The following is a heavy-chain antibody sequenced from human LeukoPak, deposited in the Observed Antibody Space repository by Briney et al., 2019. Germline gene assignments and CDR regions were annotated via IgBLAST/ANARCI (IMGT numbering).Heavy chain of an antibody. CDR1: GYTFTSYY. Sequence: ASVKVSCKASGYTFTSYYMHWVRQAPGQGLEWMGIINPSGGSTSYAQKFQGRVTMTRDMSISTVYMELSRLRSDDTAVYYCARLLPRIAGVRTYYMDVWGKGTTVTVSS. J-gene: IGHJ6*03. D-gene: IGHD6-13*01. CDR3: ARLLPRIAGVRTYYMDV. CDR2: INPSGGST. V-gene: IGHV1-46*01.